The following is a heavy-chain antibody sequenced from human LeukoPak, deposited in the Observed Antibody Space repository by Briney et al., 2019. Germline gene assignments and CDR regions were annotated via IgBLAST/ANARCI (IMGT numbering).Heavy chain of an antibody. V-gene: IGHV3-23*01. CDR1: GFPFSSYG. D-gene: IGHD6-19*01. J-gene: IGHJ4*02. CDR2: ISGSGGST. Sequence: GGSLRLSCAASGFPFSSYGMSWVRQAPGKGLEWVSAISGSGGSTYYADSVKGRFTISRDNSKNTLYLQMNSLRAEDTAVYYCAKGDATVAGQLVFDYWGQGTLVTVSS. CDR3: AKGDATVAGQLVFDY.